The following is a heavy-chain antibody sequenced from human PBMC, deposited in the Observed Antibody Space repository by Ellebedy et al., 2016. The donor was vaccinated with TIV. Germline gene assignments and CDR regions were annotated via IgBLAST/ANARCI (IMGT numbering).Heavy chain of an antibody. D-gene: IGHD6-13*01. CDR2: INPDSGST. J-gene: IGHJ6*02. CDR1: GYVFTAYY. V-gene: IGHV1-2*02. Sequence: ASVKVSCKTSGYVFTAYYIHWVRQAPGQGLEWMGWINPDSGSTNFAQKFQGRVTMTRDTSVNTAYMELSRLESDDMAVYYCARVRRGSSGMDVWGQGTTVTVS. CDR3: ARVRRGSSGMDV.